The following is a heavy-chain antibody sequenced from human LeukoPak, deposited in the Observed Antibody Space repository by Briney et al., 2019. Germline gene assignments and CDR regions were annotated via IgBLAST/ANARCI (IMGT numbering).Heavy chain of an antibody. CDR3: ALCGCSGGSCYSSPPP. D-gene: IGHD2-15*01. CDR1: GGSISSSSYY. V-gene: IGHV4-39*01. J-gene: IGHJ4*02. CDR2: IYYSGST. Sequence: SETLSLTCTVSGGSISSSSYYWGWIRQPPGKGLEWIGSIYYSGSTYYNPSLKSRVTISVDTSKNQVSLKLSSVTAADTAVYYCALCGCSGGSCYSSPPPWGQGTLVTVSS.